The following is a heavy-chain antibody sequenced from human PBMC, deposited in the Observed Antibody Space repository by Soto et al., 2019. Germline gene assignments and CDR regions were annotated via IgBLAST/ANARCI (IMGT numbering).Heavy chain of an antibody. D-gene: IGHD6-6*01. CDR2: ISGSGSTT. CDR3: VREASSPGRHLDH. V-gene: IGHV3-23*01. J-gene: IGHJ4*02. Sequence: EVQLLESGGHLVQPGGSLRLSCAASGFIFSNYAMSWVRQAPGKGLEWVSFISGSGSTTYYADSVKGRFTISRGNSKNMLYVQMNSLRAEDAAVYYCVREASSPGRHLDHWGRGTLVTVS. CDR1: GFIFSNYA.